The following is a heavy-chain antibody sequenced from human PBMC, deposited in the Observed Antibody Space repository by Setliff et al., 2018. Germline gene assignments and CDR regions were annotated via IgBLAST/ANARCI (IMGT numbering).Heavy chain of an antibody. D-gene: IGHD3-3*01. CDR3: ARHGGALYYNFWSGYPNWFDP. V-gene: IGHV4-39*01. Sequence: SETLSLTCTVSGGSISSSSYYWGWIRQPPGKGLEWIGSIYYSGSTYYNPSLKSRVTISVDTSKNQFSLKLSSVTAADTAVYYCARHGGALYYNFWSGYPNWFDPWGQGTLVTVSS. J-gene: IGHJ5*02. CDR1: GGSISSSSYY. CDR2: IYYSGST.